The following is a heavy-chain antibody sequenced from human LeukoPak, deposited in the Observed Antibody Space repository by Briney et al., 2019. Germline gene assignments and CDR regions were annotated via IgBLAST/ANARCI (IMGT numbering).Heavy chain of an antibody. V-gene: IGHV3-30*18. J-gene: IGHJ4*02. Sequence: PGGSLRLSCVASGFSIYTYGMHWVRQAPGKGLEWVAVISYDGSNKYYADSVKGRFTISRDNSKNTLYLQMNSLRAEDTAVYYCAKDLERHIVVVTASAVDYWGQGTLVTVSS. D-gene: IGHD2-21*02. CDR2: ISYDGSNK. CDR1: GFSIYTYG. CDR3: AKDLERHIVVVTASAVDY.